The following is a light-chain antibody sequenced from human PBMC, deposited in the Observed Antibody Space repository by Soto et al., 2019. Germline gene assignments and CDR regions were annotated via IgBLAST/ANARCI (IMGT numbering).Light chain of an antibody. CDR3: QQYNNWPPIT. CDR1: QSVSSY. J-gene: IGKJ5*01. V-gene: IGKV3-15*01. Sequence: VMSQTPLSLCVTPGERATLSCRASQSVSSYLAWYQQKPGQAPRLLIYDASTRATGIPARFSGSGSGTEFTLTISSLQSEDFAVYYCQQYNNWPPITFGQGTRLEIK. CDR2: DAS.